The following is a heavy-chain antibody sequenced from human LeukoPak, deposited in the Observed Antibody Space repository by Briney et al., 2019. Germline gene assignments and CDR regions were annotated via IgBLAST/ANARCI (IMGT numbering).Heavy chain of an antibody. D-gene: IGHD6-13*01. Sequence: GESLKISGQGSGYSFTSYWIGWVRQMPGKGLEWTGIIYPGDSDTRYRPSFQGQVTISADRSISTAYLQWSSLKASDTAMYYCARHGKAAMADYWGQGTLVTVSS. CDR1: GYSFTSYW. V-gene: IGHV5-51*01. J-gene: IGHJ4*02. CDR2: IYPGDSDT. CDR3: ARHGKAAMADY.